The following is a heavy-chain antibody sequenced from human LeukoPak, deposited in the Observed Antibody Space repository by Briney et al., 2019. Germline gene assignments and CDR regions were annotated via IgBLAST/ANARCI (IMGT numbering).Heavy chain of an antibody. D-gene: IGHD3-22*01. CDR3: ARGFGNYYYDSSGFDY. V-gene: IGHV3-7*01. CDR2: IKQDGSEK. J-gene: IGHJ4*02. CDR1: GFTFSSYW. Sequence: VGSLGLSCAASGFTFSSYWMSWVRQAPGKGLEWVANIKQDGSEKYYVDSVKGRFTISRDNAKNSLYLQMNSLRAEDTAVYYCARGFGNYYYDSSGFDYWGQGTLVTVSS.